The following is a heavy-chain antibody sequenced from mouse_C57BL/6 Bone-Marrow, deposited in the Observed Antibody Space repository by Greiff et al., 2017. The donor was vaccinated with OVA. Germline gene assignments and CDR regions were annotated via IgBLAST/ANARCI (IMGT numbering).Heavy chain of an antibody. CDR3: ASGGSSYWFAY. J-gene: IGHJ3*01. CDR1: GFTFSSYG. CDR2: LSSGGSYT. V-gene: IGHV5-6*02. Sequence: EVKLVESGGDLVKPGGSLKLSCAASGFTFSSYGMSWVRQTPDKRLEWVATLSSGGSYTYYPDSVKGRFTISRDNAKNTLYLQMSSLKSEDPAMYYCASGGSSYWFAYWGQGTLVTVSA. D-gene: IGHD1-1*01.